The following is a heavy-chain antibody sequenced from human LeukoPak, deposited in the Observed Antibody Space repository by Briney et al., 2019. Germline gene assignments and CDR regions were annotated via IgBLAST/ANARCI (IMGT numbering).Heavy chain of an antibody. CDR3: ARPMTTVTNDYFDY. D-gene: IGHD4-17*01. V-gene: IGHV3-48*03. CDR2: ISSSGSTI. J-gene: IGHJ4*02. Sequence: AGGSLRLSCAASGFTFSSYEMNWVRQAPGKGLEWVSYISSSGSTIYYADSVRGRFTISRDNAKNSLYLQMNSLRAEDTAVYYCARPMTTVTNDYFDYWGQGTLVTVSS. CDR1: GFTFSSYE.